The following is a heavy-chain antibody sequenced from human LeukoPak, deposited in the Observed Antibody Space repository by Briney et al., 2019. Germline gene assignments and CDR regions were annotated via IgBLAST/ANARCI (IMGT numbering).Heavy chain of an antibody. D-gene: IGHD3-10*01. Sequence: ASVKVSCKASGYTFTSYDINWVRQATGQGLEWMGWMNPNSGNTGYAQKFQGRVTMTTDTSTSTAYMELRSLRSDDTAVYYCARAGYGSGSYPPSDWGQGTLVTVSS. V-gene: IGHV1-8*01. J-gene: IGHJ4*02. CDR2: MNPNSGNT. CDR1: GYTFTSYD. CDR3: ARAGYGSGSYPPSD.